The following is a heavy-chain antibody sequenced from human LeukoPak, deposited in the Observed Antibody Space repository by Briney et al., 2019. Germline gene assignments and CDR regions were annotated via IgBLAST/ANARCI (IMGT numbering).Heavy chain of an antibody. Sequence: ASVKVSCKASGYTFTNYGISWVRQAPGQGLEWMGWISAYNGNTNYARKLQGRVTMTTDTSTTTAYMELRSLRSDDTAVYYCARDRLYNYGYYGMDVWGQGTTVTVSS. V-gene: IGHV1-18*01. D-gene: IGHD5-18*01. J-gene: IGHJ6*02. CDR2: ISAYNGNT. CDR1: GYTFTNYG. CDR3: ARDRLYNYGYYGMDV.